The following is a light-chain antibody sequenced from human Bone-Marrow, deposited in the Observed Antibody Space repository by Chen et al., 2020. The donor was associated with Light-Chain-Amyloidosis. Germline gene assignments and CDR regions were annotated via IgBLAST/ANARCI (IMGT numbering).Light chain of an antibody. CDR1: DLPTKY. V-gene: IGLV3-25*03. Sequence: SYELTQPPSVSVSPGQTARITCSGDDLPTKYAYWYQQKPGQAPVLVIHRDTERPSGISERFSGSSSGPTATLTISVVQAEDEADYHCQSADSSGTYEVIFGGGTKLTVL. J-gene: IGLJ2*01. CDR2: RDT. CDR3: QSADSSGTYEVI.